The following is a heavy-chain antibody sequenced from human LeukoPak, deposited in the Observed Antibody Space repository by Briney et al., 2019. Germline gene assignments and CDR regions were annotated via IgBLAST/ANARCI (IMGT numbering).Heavy chain of an antibody. CDR2: IYYSGST. V-gene: IGHV4-59*12. J-gene: IGHJ4*02. CDR3: ARVQDYDSSGYLDY. Sequence: SETLSLTCTVSGGSISSYYWSWIRQPPGKGLEWIGYIYYSGSTNYNPSLKSRVTISVDTSKNQFSLKLSSVTAADTAVYYCARVQDYDSSGYLDYWGQGTLVTVSS. D-gene: IGHD3-22*01. CDR1: GGSISSYY.